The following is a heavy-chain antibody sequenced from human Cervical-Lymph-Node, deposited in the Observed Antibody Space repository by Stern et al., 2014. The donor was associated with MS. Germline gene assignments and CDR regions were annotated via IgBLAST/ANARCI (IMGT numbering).Heavy chain of an antibody. CDR1: GGTFRHYA. CDR2: ITPMIGTA. D-gene: IGHD2-21*02. CDR3: ARGAYCGADCYSEFGLAS. J-gene: IGHJ5*02. V-gene: IGHV1-69*01. Sequence: MQLVESGAEEKKPGSSVKVSCKASGGTFRHYATSWVRQAPGQGLEWMGGITPMIGTANYGQRFQGRLPITADESTSTTYMELSSLNSEDTSVYYCARGAYCGADCYSEFGLASWGQGTLVTVSS.